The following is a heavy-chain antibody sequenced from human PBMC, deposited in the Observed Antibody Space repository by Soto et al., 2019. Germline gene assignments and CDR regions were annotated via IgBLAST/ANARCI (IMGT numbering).Heavy chain of an antibody. D-gene: IGHD6-6*01. CDR2: TYYSGST. Sequence: PSETLSLTCTVSGGSVSSGSYYWSWIRQPPGKGLEWIGYTYYSGSTNYNPSLKSRVTISVDTSKNQFSLKLSSVTAADTAVYYCARADGIAARWGFDYWGQGTLVTVSS. CDR1: GGSVSSGSYY. J-gene: IGHJ4*02. V-gene: IGHV4-61*01. CDR3: ARADGIAARWGFDY.